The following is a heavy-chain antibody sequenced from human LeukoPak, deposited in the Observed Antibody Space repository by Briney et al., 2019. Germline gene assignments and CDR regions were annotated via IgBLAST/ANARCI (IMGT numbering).Heavy chain of an antibody. D-gene: IGHD6-19*01. V-gene: IGHV3-7*03. CDR1: GFTFSSYW. Sequence: PGGSLRLSCAASGFTFSSYWMSWVRQAPGKGLEWVANIKQDGSEKYYVDSVKGRFTISRDNAKNSLYLQMNSLRAEETAVYYCARNSSGSSFDRWGQGTVVRVSS. CDR3: ARNSSGSSFDR. J-gene: IGHJ4*02. CDR2: IKQDGSEK.